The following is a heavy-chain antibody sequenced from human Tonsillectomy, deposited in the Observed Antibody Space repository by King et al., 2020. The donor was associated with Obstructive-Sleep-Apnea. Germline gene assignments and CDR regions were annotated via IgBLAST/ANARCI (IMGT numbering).Heavy chain of an antibody. V-gene: IGHV3-23*04. Sequence: VQLVESGGGLVQPGGSLRLSCAASGFTLSTYAMTWVRQAPGKGLEWVSALSASGGRTYYADSVKGRFTISRDNSKNTLHLQMNGLRAEDTAVYYCAKEGSSWSLDYWGQGTLVTVSS. J-gene: IGHJ4*02. CDR2: LSASGGRT. CDR3: AKEGSSWSLDY. CDR1: GFTLSTYA. D-gene: IGHD6-13*01.